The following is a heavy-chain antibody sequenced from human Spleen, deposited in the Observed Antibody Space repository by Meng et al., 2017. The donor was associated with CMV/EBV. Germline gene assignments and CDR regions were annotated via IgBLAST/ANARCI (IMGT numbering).Heavy chain of an antibody. CDR2: ISHDGSDK. D-gene: IGHD4-23*01. Sequence: CAASGFTFSSYAMHWVRQAPGKGLEWVAVISHDGSDKYYADSVKGRFTLSRDNSKNTLYLQMNSLKVEDTAVYYCARGTMVVPKYFDYWGQGTLVTVSS. V-gene: IGHV3-30*04. J-gene: IGHJ4*02. CDR3: ARGTMVVPKYFDY. CDR1: GFTFSSYA.